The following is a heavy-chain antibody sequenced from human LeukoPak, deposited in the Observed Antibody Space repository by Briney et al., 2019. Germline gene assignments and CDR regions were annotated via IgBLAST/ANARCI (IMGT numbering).Heavy chain of an antibody. CDR2: INHSGST. D-gene: IGHD3-3*02. CDR1: GGSFSGYY. CDR3: ARLAYWYFDL. V-gene: IGHV4-34*01. J-gene: IGHJ2*01. Sequence: NPSETLSLTCAVYGGSFSGYYWSWIRQPPGKGLEWIGEINHSGSTNYNPSLRSRVTISVDTSKNQFSLKVSSVTAADTAVYYCARLAYWYFDLWGRGTLVTVSS.